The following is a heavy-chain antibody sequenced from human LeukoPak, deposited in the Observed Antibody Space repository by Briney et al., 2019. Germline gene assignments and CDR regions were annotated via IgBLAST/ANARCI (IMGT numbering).Heavy chain of an antibody. CDR2: ISWNSGSI. J-gene: IGHJ4*02. CDR1: GFTFDDYA. D-gene: IGHD6-19*01. Sequence: GGSLRLSCAASGFTFDDYAMHWVRQAPGKGLEWVSGISWNSGSIVYADSVKGRFTISRDNAKNSLYLQMNSLRAEDAALYYCAKEAGYSSGWSGGTGYFDYWGQGTLVTVSS. V-gene: IGHV3-9*01. CDR3: AKEAGYSSGWSGGTGYFDY.